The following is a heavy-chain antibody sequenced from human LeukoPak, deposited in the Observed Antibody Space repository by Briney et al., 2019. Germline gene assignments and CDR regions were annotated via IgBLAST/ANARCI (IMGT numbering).Heavy chain of an antibody. Sequence: PVKVSCKASGGTFSSYAISWVRQAPGQGLEWMGGIIPIFGTANYAQKFQGRVTITADESTSTAYMELSSLRSEDTAVYYCALPRHYDILTGPYGGNWFDPWGQGTLVTVSS. D-gene: IGHD3-9*01. V-gene: IGHV1-69*13. CDR1: GGTFSSYA. CDR3: ALPRHYDILTGPYGGNWFDP. J-gene: IGHJ5*02. CDR2: IIPIFGTA.